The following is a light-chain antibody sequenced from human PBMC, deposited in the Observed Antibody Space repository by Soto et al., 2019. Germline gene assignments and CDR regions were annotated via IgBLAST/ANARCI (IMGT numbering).Light chain of an antibody. J-gene: IGKJ2*01. Sequence: EIVLTQSPGTLSLSPGERATLSCRASQTVTSNYLAWYQQKPDQAPRLLIYGASSRATGIPDRFSGSGSGTEFSLTISRLEPEDFAVYYCQRYGSSTYTFGQGTKVEI. CDR3: QRYGSSTYT. V-gene: IGKV3-20*01. CDR2: GAS. CDR1: QTVTSNY.